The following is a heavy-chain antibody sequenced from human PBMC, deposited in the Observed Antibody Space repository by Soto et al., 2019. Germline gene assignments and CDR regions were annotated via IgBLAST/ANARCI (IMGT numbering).Heavy chain of an antibody. D-gene: IGHD3-3*01. Sequence: SETLSLTCTVSGGSISSYYWSWIRQPPGKGLEWIGYIYYSGSTNYNPSLKSRVTISVDTSKNQFSLKLSSVTAADTAVYYCARIRVEYYDFWSGYYSRTYYFDYWGQGTLVTVSS. CDR2: IYYSGST. CDR3: ARIRVEYYDFWSGYYSRTYYFDY. CDR1: GGSISSYY. J-gene: IGHJ4*02. V-gene: IGHV4-59*01.